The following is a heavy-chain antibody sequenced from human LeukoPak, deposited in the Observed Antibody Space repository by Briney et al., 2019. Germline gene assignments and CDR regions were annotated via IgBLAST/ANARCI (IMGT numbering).Heavy chain of an antibody. J-gene: IGHJ5*02. CDR1: GGSISSHY. CDR2: IYYSGST. CDR3: ARAKTWFDP. Sequence: SETLSLTCTVSGGSISSHYWSWIRQPPGKGLEWIGYIYYSGSTNYNPSLKSRVTISVDTSKNQFSLKLSSMTAADTAVYYCARAKTWFDPWGQGTLVTVSS. V-gene: IGHV4-59*11.